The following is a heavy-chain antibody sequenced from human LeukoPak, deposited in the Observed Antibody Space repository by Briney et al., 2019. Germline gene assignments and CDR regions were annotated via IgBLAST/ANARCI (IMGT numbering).Heavy chain of an antibody. CDR2: ISSSSYI. Sequence: GGSLRLSCAASGFTFSNYNMNWVRQAPGKGLEWVSSISSSSYIYYADSVKGRFTISRDNAKNSLYLQMNSLRAEDTAVYYCARVLGERELQGPFFWGQGTLVTVSS. CDR1: GFTFSNYN. J-gene: IGHJ4*02. V-gene: IGHV3-21*01. CDR3: ARVLGERELQGPFF. D-gene: IGHD1-26*01.